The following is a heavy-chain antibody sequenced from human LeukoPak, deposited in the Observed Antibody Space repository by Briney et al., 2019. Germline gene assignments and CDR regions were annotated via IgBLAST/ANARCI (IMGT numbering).Heavy chain of an antibody. J-gene: IGHJ4*02. V-gene: IGHV3-11*04. CDR1: GFTFSDYF. D-gene: IGHD4-17*01. Sequence: GGSLRLSCAASGFTFSDYFMSWIRQAPGKGLEWVSYISSSSSTIYYADSVKGRFTISRDNAKNSLYLQMNSLRAEDTAVYYCASWETTVTTRYWGQGTLVTVSS. CDR3: ASWETTVTTRY. CDR2: ISSSSSTI.